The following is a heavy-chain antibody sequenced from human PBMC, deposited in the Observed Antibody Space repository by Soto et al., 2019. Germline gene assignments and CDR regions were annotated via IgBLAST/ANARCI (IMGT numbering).Heavy chain of an antibody. J-gene: IGHJ6*02. V-gene: IGHV4-59*01. CDR2: IYYSGST. D-gene: IGHD3-22*01. CDR1: GGSISSYY. CDR3: ARGRYYYDILGMDV. Sequence: QVQLQESGPGLVKPSETLSLTCTVSGGSISSYYWSWIRQPPGKGLEWIVYIYYSGSTNYNPSLKSRVTISVDTSNNQFSLKLSSVTAADTAVYYCARGRYYYDILGMDVWGQGTTVTVSS.